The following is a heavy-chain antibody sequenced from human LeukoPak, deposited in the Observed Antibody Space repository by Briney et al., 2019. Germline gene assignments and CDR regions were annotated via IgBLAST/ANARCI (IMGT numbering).Heavy chain of an antibody. CDR1: GFTFSSYS. V-gene: IGHV3-21*01. Sequence: GGSLRLSCAASGFTFSSYSMNWVRQAPGKGLEWVSSISSSSSYIYYADSVKGRFTISRDNAKNSLYLQMNSLRAEDTAVYYCARDGKLMVRGVTAYYYYYMDVWGKGTTVTVSS. CDR3: ARDGKLMVRGVTAYYYYYMDV. CDR2: ISSSSSYI. D-gene: IGHD3-10*01. J-gene: IGHJ6*03.